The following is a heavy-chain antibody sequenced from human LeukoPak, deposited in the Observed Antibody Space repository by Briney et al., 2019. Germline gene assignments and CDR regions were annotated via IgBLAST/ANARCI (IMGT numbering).Heavy chain of an antibody. D-gene: IGHD3-22*01. CDR1: GFTFGDYA. Sequence: GGSLRLSCTASGFTFGDYAMSWVRQAPGKGLEWVGFIRSKAYGGTIEYAASVKGRFTISRDDSKSIAYLQMNSLKTEDTAVYYCTRDLYDSSGYPLFDYWGQGTLVTVSS. J-gene: IGHJ4*02. V-gene: IGHV3-49*04. CDR2: IRSKAYGGTI. CDR3: TRDLYDSSGYPLFDY.